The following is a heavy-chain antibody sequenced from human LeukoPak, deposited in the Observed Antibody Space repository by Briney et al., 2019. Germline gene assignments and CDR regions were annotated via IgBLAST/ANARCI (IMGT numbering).Heavy chain of an antibody. CDR2: ISYDGSNK. CDR1: GFTFSSYA. CDR3: ARGYCSGRSCYMWYSDY. J-gene: IGHJ4*02. D-gene: IGHD2-15*01. Sequence: GGSLRLSCAASGFTFSSYAMHWVRQAPGKGLEWVAVISYDGSNKYYADSVKGRFTISRDNSKNTLYLQMNSLRAEDTAVYYCARGYCSGRSCYMWYSDYWGQGTLVTVSS. V-gene: IGHV3-30-3*01.